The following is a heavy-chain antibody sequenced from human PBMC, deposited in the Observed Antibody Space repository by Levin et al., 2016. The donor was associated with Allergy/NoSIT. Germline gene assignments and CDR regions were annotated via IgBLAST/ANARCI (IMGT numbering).Heavy chain of an antibody. J-gene: IGHJ6*03. D-gene: IGHD7-27*01. CDR2: IYSGGGR. CDR3: ARAPGDMGGYYYYYMDV. Sequence: GGSLRLSCSASGFTVSSNYMSWVRQAPGKRPEWVSVIYSGGGRFYADSVKGRFTISRDNSKNTLYLQMNSLRAEDTAIYYCARAPGDMGGYYYYYMDVWGKGTTVTVSS. V-gene: IGHV3-66*01. CDR1: GFTVSSNY.